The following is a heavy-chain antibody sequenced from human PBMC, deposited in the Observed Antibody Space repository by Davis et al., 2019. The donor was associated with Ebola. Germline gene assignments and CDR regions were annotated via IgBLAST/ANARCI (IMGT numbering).Heavy chain of an antibody. CDR1: GFIFSSYW. V-gene: IGHV3-74*01. CDR2: INSDGSST. J-gene: IGHJ2*01. Sequence: GESLKISCAASGFIFSSYWMHWVRQAPGKGLVWVSRINSDGSSTSYADSVKGRFTISRDNAKNSLYLQMNSLRDEDTAVYYCARGGEDYGGWYFDLWGRGTLVTVSS. CDR3: ARGGEDYGGWYFDL. D-gene: IGHD4-17*01.